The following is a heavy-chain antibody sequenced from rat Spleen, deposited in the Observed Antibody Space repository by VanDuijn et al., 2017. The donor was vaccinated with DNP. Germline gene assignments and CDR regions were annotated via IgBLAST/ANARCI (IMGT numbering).Heavy chain of an antibody. Sequence: EVQLVESGGGLVQPGRSLKLSCAASGFTFSDYYMAWVRQAPTKGLEWVAYIGSDGGGTYYGDSVKGRFTISRDNAKSTLYLQMDSLRSEETATYYCASSMGTYYPYYFDYWGQGVMVTVSS. J-gene: IGHJ2*01. V-gene: IGHV5S11*01. CDR1: GFTFSDYY. CDR2: IGSDGGGT. D-gene: IGHD1-12*02. CDR3: ASSMGTYYPYYFDY.